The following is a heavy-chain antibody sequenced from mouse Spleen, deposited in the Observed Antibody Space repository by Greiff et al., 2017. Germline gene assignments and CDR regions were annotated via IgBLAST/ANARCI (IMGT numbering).Heavy chain of an antibody. Sequence: DVHLVESGAELVKPGASVKLSCTASGFNIKDTYMHWVKQRPEQGLEWIGRIDPANGNTKYDPKFQGKATITADTSSNTAYLQLSSLTSEDTAVYYCAQANWDYFDYWGQGTTLTVSS. CDR3: AQANWDYFDY. D-gene: IGHD4-1*01. CDR1: GFNIKDTY. V-gene: IGHV14-3*02. CDR2: IDPANGNT. J-gene: IGHJ2*01.